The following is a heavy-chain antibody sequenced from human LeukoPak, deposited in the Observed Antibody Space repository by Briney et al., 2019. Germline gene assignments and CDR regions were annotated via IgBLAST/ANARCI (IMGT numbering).Heavy chain of an antibody. CDR3: ARVGHGRSEFRDGYSIRSLADYYYYGMDV. D-gene: IGHD5-24*01. CDR2: IYYSGST. CDR1: GGSISRYY. Sequence: PSETLSLTCTVSGGSISRYYWSWIRQPPGKGREWDGHIYYSGSTSYNPSHKRRVTISVDTSKNQLSLELSCVTAADTAVYYCARVGHGRSEFRDGYSIRSLADYYYYGMDVWGQGTTVTVSS. J-gene: IGHJ6*02. V-gene: IGHV4-59*01.